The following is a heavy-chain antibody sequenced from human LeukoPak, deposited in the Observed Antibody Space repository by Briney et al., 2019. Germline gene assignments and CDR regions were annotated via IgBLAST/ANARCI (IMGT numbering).Heavy chain of an antibody. Sequence: SETLSLTCAVYGGYLSGNHWSWIRQPPGRGLEWIGQINYRGSTHYNPSLKSRVTISTDTSKNQFSLELNSVTAADTAVYYCARRSDRSGSPLRNWGQGTLVTVSS. J-gene: IGHJ4*02. CDR2: INYRGST. D-gene: IGHD3-10*01. CDR1: GGYLSGNH. CDR3: ARRSDRSGSPLRN. V-gene: IGHV4-34*01.